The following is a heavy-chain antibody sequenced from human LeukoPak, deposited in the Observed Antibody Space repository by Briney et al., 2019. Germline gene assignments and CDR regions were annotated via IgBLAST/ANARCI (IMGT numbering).Heavy chain of an antibody. CDR1: GFTFSSYS. CDR3: ARTRYCSTTSCHGDMDV. D-gene: IGHD2-2*01. Sequence: GGSLRLYCAASGFTFSSYSINWVRQAPGKGLALVSSISSSSSYIYYADSVKGRFTISRDNAKNSLYLQMNSLRAEDTAVYYCARTRYCSTTSCHGDMDVWGKGTTVTVSS. J-gene: IGHJ6*03. CDR2: ISSSSSYI. V-gene: IGHV3-21*01.